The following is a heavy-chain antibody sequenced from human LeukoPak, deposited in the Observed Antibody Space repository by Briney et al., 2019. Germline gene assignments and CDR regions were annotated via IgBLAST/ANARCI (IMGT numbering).Heavy chain of an antibody. CDR1: GGSISSGSYY. V-gene: IGHV4-61*02. J-gene: IGHJ4*02. D-gene: IGHD2-2*01. CDR3: ARSFPYCSSTSCYPDY. Sequence: SENLSLTCTGCGGSISSGSYYWRWIRQPPGKRLEWIGRIYTSGNTNYNPSLKSRVTISVDTSKNQFSLKLSSVTAADTAVYYCARSFPYCSSTSCYPDYWGQGTLVTVSS. CDR2: IYTSGNT.